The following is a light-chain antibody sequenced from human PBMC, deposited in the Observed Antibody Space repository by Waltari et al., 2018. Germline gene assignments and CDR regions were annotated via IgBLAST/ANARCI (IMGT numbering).Light chain of an antibody. CDR3: QQFNSFPWT. V-gene: IGKV1-5*03. J-gene: IGKJ1*01. Sequence: DIQMTQSPSSLSESVGDRVTITCRASQTISSWLAWYQQKPGKAPKLLIYKASTLESGVPSRFSGSGSGTEFTLTISSLQPGDFATYYCQQFNSFPWTFGHGTKVEIK. CDR2: KAS. CDR1: QTISSW.